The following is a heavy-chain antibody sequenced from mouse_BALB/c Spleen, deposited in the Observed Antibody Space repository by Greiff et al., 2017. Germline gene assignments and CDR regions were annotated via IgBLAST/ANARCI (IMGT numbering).Heavy chain of an antibody. CDR1: GFTFSSFG. D-gene: IGHD2-4*01. Sequence: EVQRVESGGGLVQPGGSRKLSCAASGFTFSSFGMHWVRQAPEKGLEWVAYISSGSSTIYYADTVKGRFTISRDNPKNTLFLQMTSLRSEDTAMYYGERAGFSCYDYDVGAAMDYWGQGTSVTVSS. V-gene: IGHV5-17*02. CDR3: ERAGFSCYDYDVGAAMDY. CDR2: ISSGSSTI. J-gene: IGHJ4*01.